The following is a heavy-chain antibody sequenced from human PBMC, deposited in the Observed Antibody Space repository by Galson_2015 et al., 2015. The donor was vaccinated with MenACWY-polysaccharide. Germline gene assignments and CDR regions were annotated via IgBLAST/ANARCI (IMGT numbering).Heavy chain of an antibody. J-gene: IGHJ5*02. CDR2: INPNSGAT. Sequence: SVKVSCKASGYTFTGNFIHWVRQAPGQGLEWMGWINPNSGATSYAQKFQGRVTMTRDTSINTAYMELNRLRSDDTAMYYCTRVPTSQQAEGNWLVPWGQGTPVTVSS. D-gene: IGHD6-13*01. CDR3: TRVPTSQQAEGNWLVP. CDR1: GYTFTGNF. V-gene: IGHV1-2*02.